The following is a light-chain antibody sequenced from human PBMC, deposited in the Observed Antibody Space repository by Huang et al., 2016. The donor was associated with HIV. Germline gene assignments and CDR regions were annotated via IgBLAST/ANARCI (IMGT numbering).Light chain of an antibody. CDR2: RAS. V-gene: IGKV3-15*01. CDR1: QSVGSD. CDR3: QQYRDWPPYT. J-gene: IGKJ2*01. Sequence: EIVLTQSTATLSVSPGERATLSCRASQSVGSDLAWYQHRPGQAPRLLIYRASTRATGIPARFSGSGYGTDFILTVSSLQSEDFALYYCQQYRDWPPYTFGQGTKLEIK.